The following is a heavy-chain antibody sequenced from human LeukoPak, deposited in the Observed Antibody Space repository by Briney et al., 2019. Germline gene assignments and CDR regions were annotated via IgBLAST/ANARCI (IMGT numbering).Heavy chain of an antibody. V-gene: IGHV3-15*01. CDR2: IKSKADGGTT. CDR1: GFSFSNSD. CDR3: TTVKEANDAFEI. J-gene: IGHJ3*02. Sequence: GGSLRLSCVGSGFSFSNSDMNWVRQAPGKGLEWVGRIKSKADGGTTDYAAPVKGRFTISRDDSKNTLNLQMNSLKTEDTAVYYCTTVKEANDAFEIWGQGTMVTVSS.